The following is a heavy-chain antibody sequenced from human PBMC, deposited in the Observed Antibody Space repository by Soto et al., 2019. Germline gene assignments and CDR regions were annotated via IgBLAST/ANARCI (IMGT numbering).Heavy chain of an antibody. D-gene: IGHD3-22*01. V-gene: IGHV1-18*01. CDR2: ISAYNGNT. CDR1: GYTFTSYG. J-gene: IGHJ2*01. CDR3: ARGDYYYDSSGYNWYFDL. Sequence: ASVKVSCKASGYTFTSYGISWVRQAPGQGLEWMGWISAYNGNTNYAQKLQGRVTMTTDTSTSTAYMELRSLRSDDTAVYYCARGDYYYDSSGYNWYFDLWGRGTLVTVSS.